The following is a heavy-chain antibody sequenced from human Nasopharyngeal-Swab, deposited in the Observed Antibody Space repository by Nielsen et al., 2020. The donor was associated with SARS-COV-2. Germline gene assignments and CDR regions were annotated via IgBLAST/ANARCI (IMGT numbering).Heavy chain of an antibody. CDR2: IKQDGSEK. D-gene: IGHD5-12*01. CDR3: ASTSGYGLNWFDP. J-gene: IGHJ5*02. V-gene: IGHV3-7*01. CDR1: GFISSSYW. Sequence: GRSLRLSWASSGFISSSYWMSWVRQAPGKGLEWVANIKQDGSEKYYVDSVKGRFTISRDNAKNSLYLQMNSLRAEDTAVYYCASTSGYGLNWFDPWGQGTLVTVSS.